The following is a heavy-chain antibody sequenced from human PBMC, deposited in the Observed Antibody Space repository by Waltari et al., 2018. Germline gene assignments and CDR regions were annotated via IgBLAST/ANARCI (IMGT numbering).Heavy chain of an antibody. D-gene: IGHD6-13*01. CDR3: TRVLRSSSPTQFDL. J-gene: IGHJ4*02. Sequence: QLVESGGGLVQPGGSLNVSCEAPSFNPSGSAAPWVRQAPGTGLEWVGRIRTKAAGYATQYAPSVKGRFTISRDDSKNTAFLLMNNLKIDDTATYFCTRVLRSSSPTQFDLWGQGILVTVSS. CDR1: SFNPSGSA. CDR2: IRTKAAGYAT. V-gene: IGHV3-73*01.